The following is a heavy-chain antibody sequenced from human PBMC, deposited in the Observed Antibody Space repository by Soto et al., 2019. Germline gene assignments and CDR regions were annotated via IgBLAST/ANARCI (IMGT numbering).Heavy chain of an antibody. D-gene: IGHD3-10*01. V-gene: IGHV3-33*01. Sequence: GGSLRLSCAASGFTFSDHGMHWVRQAPGKGLEWVAVMWYDGINKYYADSVKGRFSISRDNSKNTLYLNMSSLRGEDTAVYYCARDSAGKTDRGFRGAFDLWGQGTMVTLS. J-gene: IGHJ3*01. CDR3: ARDSAGKTDRGFRGAFDL. CDR1: GFTFSDHG. CDR2: MWYDGINK.